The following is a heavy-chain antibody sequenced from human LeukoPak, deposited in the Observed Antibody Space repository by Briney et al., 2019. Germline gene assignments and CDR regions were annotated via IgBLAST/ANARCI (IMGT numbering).Heavy chain of an antibody. CDR3: AKDDVGELNLIDY. Sequence: GGSLRLSCVASGFTFSNFGMSWVRQSPGKGLEWVSAISGSGGTTFYADSVKGRFTISRDNSKNTLYVHMNSLRVEDTAVYFCAKDDVGELNLIDYRGQGTLVTVSS. CDR2: ISGSGGTT. J-gene: IGHJ4*02. CDR1: GFTFSNFG. D-gene: IGHD1-26*01. V-gene: IGHV3-23*01.